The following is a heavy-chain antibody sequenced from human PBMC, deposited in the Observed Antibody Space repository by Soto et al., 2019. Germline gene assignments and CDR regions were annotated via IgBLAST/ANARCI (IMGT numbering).Heavy chain of an antibody. J-gene: IGHJ4*02. Sequence: GGSLRLSCAASGFTFSSYSMNWVRQAPGKGLEWVSYISSSSSSTIYYADSVKGRFTISRDNAKNSLYLQMNSLRAEDTAVYYGARGYSGYDYLGYWGQGTLVTVSS. V-gene: IGHV3-48*01. CDR3: ARGYSGYDYLGY. CDR1: GFTFSSYS. CDR2: ISSSSSSTI. D-gene: IGHD5-12*01.